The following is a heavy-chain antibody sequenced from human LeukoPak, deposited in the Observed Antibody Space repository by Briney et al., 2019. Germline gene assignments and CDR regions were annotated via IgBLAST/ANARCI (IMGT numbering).Heavy chain of an antibody. Sequence: PSETLSLTCTVSGGSISTYFWTWIRQPPGKGLEWIGYISDSGSTNYNPSLKSRVTISVDTSKNQFSLKLSSVTAADTAVYYCARRPRGYSYNNWFDPWGQGTLVTVSS. J-gene: IGHJ5*02. D-gene: IGHD5-18*01. CDR2: ISDSGST. CDR1: GGSISTYF. V-gene: IGHV4-59*12. CDR3: ARRPRGYSYNNWFDP.